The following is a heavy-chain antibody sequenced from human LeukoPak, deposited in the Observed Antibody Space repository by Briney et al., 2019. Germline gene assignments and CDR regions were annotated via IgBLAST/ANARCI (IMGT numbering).Heavy chain of an antibody. D-gene: IGHD3-10*01. CDR2: VYSVGST. Sequence: GGSLRLSCATSGFTFDDYPMTWVRQAPGKGLEWVSVVYSVGSTYYADSVRGRFTISRDNSKNTLYLQMNSLRAEDTAVYYCATSPLAGSWGQGTLVTVSS. CDR3: ATSPLAGS. J-gene: IGHJ4*02. CDR1: GFTFDDYP. V-gene: IGHV3-53*01.